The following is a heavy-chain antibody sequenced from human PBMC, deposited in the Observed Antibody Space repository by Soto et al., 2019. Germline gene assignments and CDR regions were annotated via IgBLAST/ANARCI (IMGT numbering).Heavy chain of an antibody. CDR1: GESISSSSYY. Sequence: SEALSLTCIVSGESISSSSYYWGWIRQRPGKGLEWIGSIYHSGRTYYNPSLNSRCPISIDTSKIQFSLKLSSVTAADSALYYCARQRTTVLTQAYSDYWGQGALVT. V-gene: IGHV4-39*01. J-gene: IGHJ4*02. CDR3: ARQRTTVLTQAYSDY. CDR2: IYHSGRT. D-gene: IGHD2-21*02.